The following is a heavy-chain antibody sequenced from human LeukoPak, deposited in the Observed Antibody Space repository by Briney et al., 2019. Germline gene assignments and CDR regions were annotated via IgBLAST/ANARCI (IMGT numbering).Heavy chain of an antibody. CDR3: ARDKHGYSSSWYRFAP. Sequence: GGSLRLSCAASGFTLSNYWMSWVRQARGKGREWVANIKQEGSEKQYVDCVKGGFSIGRDNAKKSVYLQMNRLRGEDTAVYYCARDKHGYSSSWYRFAPLGQGTLVTVSS. V-gene: IGHV3-7*01. D-gene: IGHD6-13*01. J-gene: IGHJ5*02. CDR2: IKQEGSEK. CDR1: GFTLSNYW.